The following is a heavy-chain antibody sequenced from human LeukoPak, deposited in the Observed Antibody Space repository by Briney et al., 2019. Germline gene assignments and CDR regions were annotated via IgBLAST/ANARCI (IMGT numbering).Heavy chain of an antibody. V-gene: IGHV3-15*01. CDR2: IKTKTTGGSI. J-gene: IGHJ4*02. CDR3: TAGLGRTHTDY. D-gene: IGHD3/OR15-3a*01. Sequence: PGGSLRLSCAASGFIFNDCWMSWVRQAPGKGLEWVGLIKTKTTGGSIEYAAPVEGRFTISRDDSKNTLYLQMNSLRSEETAIYYCTAGLGRTHTDYWGQGTLVTVSS. CDR1: GFIFNDCW.